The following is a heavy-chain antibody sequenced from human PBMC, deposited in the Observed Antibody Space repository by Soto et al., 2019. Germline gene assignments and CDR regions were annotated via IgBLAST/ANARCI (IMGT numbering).Heavy chain of an antibody. CDR3: ARVEYDSSGWYYSWFDP. CDR2: IGTRDDT. Sequence: GGSLRLSCAASGFTFTNYDMFWVRQATGKGLEWVSGIGTRDDTYYPDSVKGRFNISRENAKDSLYHQMNKLRAEDTAVYYCARVEYDSSGWYYSWFDPWGQGT. V-gene: IGHV3-13*01. CDR1: GFTFTNYD. D-gene: IGHD6-19*01. J-gene: IGHJ5*02.